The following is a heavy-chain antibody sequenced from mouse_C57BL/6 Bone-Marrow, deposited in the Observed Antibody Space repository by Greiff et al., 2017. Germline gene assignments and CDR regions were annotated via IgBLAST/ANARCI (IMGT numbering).Heavy chain of an antibody. V-gene: IGHV3-6*01. Sequence: EESGPGLVKPSQSLSLTCSVTGYSITSGYYWNWIRQFPGNNLEWLGYISYDGSNNYNPSLKNRISITRDPSKNQFSLKLNSVTTEDAATYYCALRSLDGPGYYVDYWGQGTTLTVSS. CDR2: ISYDGSN. CDR1: GYSITSGYY. D-gene: IGHD1-2*01. J-gene: IGHJ2*01. CDR3: ALRSLDGPGYYVDY.